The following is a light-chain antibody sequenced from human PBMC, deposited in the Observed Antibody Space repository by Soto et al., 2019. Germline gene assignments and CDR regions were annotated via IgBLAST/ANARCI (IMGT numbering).Light chain of an antibody. J-gene: IGKJ5*01. Sequence: DIKMNNSPSAVSASEGNRVTITCRASQSISTYLNWYQKKPGKAPNLLIYDASRLQSGVPSRFSGSGGGTDFTLSISSVQPEDFATYCCQESYMDLITFGQGARLEI. V-gene: IGKV1-39*01. CDR3: QESYMDLIT. CDR1: QSISTY. CDR2: DAS.